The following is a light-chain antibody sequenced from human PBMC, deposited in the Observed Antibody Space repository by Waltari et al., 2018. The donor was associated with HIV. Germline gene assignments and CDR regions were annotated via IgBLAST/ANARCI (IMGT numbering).Light chain of an antibody. V-gene: IGLV1-44*01. Sequence: QSVLTQPPYASGTPGQRLSISCSGHSSNIGRNSVNWYQQLPGTAPKLRIYRNNQRPSGVPDRFSGSKSGTSASLAISGLQSEDEADYYCAAWDDSLNAWVFGGGTKLTVL. CDR3: AAWDDSLNAWV. CDR2: RNN. CDR1: SSNIGRNS. J-gene: IGLJ3*02.